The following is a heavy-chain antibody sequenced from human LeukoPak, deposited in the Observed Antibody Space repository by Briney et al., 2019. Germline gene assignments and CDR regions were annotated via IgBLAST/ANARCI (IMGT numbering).Heavy chain of an antibody. V-gene: IGHV3-15*01. Sequence: GGSLRLSCAASGFPFSNAWMSWIRQAPGKGLEWVGRIKSKTDGGKTDYAAPVQGRFSISRDDSENTLYLQMNGLNTEDTAVYYCSTVSPYYGSGTTSPDSWGQGTLVVVSS. CDR2: IKSKTDGGKT. CDR3: STVSPYYGSGTTSPDS. D-gene: IGHD3-10*01. CDR1: GFPFSNAW. J-gene: IGHJ4*02.